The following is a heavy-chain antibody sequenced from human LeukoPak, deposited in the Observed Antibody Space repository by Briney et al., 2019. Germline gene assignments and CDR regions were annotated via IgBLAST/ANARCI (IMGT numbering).Heavy chain of an antibody. D-gene: IGHD3-3*01. Sequence: GGSLRLSCAASGFTFSNYAMHWARQAPGKGLEYVSALTTNGGSTYYADSVKGRFTISRDNSKNTLYLQMGSLRAEDMGVYYCARDGRFLESFNGWFDPWGQGSLVTVSS. CDR2: LTTNGGST. J-gene: IGHJ5*02. V-gene: IGHV3-64*02. CDR1: GFTFSNYA. CDR3: ARDGRFLESFNGWFDP.